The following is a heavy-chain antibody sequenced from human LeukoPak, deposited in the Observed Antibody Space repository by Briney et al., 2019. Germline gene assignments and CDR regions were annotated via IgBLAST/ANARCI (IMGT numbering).Heavy chain of an antibody. CDR1: GFTFSSYA. V-gene: IGHV3-30-3*01. Sequence: GRSLRLSCSAPGFTFSSYAMHWVRQAPGRGLEWVAVISYDGSNKYYADSVRGRFTVSSDNSKNTLYLQMNSLRAEDTAVYYCARAIRVGATNWGQGTLVTVSS. D-gene: IGHD1-26*01. CDR2: ISYDGSNK. CDR3: ARAIRVGATN. J-gene: IGHJ4*02.